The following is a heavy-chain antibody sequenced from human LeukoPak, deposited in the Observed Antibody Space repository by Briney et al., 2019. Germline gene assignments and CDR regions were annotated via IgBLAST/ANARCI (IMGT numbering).Heavy chain of an antibody. CDR1: GYTFTSYD. V-gene: IGHV1-8*01. D-gene: IGHD5-18*01. CDR2: MNPNSGNT. Sequence: ASVKVSCKAPGYTFTSYDINWVRRATGQGLEWMGWMNPNSGNTGYAQKFQGRVTMTRNASISTAYMELSSLRSEDTAVYYCAREAPVDTAMVEAFDIWGQGTMVTVSS. CDR3: AREAPVDTAMVEAFDI. J-gene: IGHJ3*02.